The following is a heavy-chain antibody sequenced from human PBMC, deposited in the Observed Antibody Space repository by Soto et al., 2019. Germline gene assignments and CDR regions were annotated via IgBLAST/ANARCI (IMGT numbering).Heavy chain of an antibody. J-gene: IGHJ4*02. CDR3: ARRYGGTFDY. V-gene: IGHV4-61*05. D-gene: IGHD2-15*01. CDR1: GASISNPIYY. Sequence: SETLSLTCTVSGASISNPIYYWGWIRQPPGKGLEWIGYIYYSGSTNYNPSLKSRVTISVDTSKNQFSLKLSSVTAADTAVYYCARRYGGTFDYWGQGTLVTVSS. CDR2: IYYSGST.